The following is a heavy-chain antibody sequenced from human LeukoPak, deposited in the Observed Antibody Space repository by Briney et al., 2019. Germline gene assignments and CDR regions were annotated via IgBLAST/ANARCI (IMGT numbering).Heavy chain of an antibody. V-gene: IGHV4-59*08. CDR1: GGSISSYY. CDR2: IYYSGST. Sequence: SETLSLTCTVSGGSISSYYWSWIRQPPGRGLEWIGYIYYSGSTNYNPSLKSRVTISVDTSKNQFSLKLSSVTAADTAVYYWARHGPRSRTVDYWGQGTLVTVSS. CDR3: ARHGPRSRTVDY. J-gene: IGHJ4*02. D-gene: IGHD1-14*01.